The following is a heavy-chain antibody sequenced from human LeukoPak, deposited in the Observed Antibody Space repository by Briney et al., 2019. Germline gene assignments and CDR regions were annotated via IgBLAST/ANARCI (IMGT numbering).Heavy chain of an antibody. J-gene: IGHJ4*02. CDR2: IWYDGSNK. V-gene: IGHV3-33*06. Sequence: PGRSLRLSCAASGFTFSSYGMHWVRQAPGKGLEWVAVIWYDGSNKYYADSAKGRFTISRDNSKNTLYLQMNSLRAEDTAVYYCAKDWSVVVPAAMPDYWGQGTLVTVSS. D-gene: IGHD2-2*01. CDR1: GFTFSSYG. CDR3: AKDWSVVVPAAMPDY.